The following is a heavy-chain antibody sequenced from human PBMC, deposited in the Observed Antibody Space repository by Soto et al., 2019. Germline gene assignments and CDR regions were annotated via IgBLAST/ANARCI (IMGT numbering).Heavy chain of an antibody. D-gene: IGHD1-20*01. CDR1: GFTFSSYA. J-gene: IGHJ4*02. CDR2: ISGSGGST. V-gene: IGHV3-23*01. Sequence: PGGSLRLSCAASGFTFSSYAMSWVRQAPGKGLEWVSAISGSGGSTYYADSVKGRFTISRDNSKNMLYLQMNSLITEDTAVYYCAKDHGITGTQSDYRGQGNLVPVSS. CDR3: AKDHGITGTQSDY.